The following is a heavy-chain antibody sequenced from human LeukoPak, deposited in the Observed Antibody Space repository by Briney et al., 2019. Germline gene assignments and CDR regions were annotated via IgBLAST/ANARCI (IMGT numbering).Heavy chain of an antibody. Sequence: ASVKVSCKASGYTLTGYYMHWVRQAPGQGLEWMGWINPNSGGTNYAQKFQGRVTMTRDTSISTAYMELSRLRSDDTAVYYCARDGRNCSGGSCYRDYYYYYYMDVWGKGTTVTISS. V-gene: IGHV1-2*02. CDR1: GYTLTGYY. CDR3: ARDGRNCSGGSCYRDYYYYYYMDV. D-gene: IGHD2-15*01. CDR2: INPNSGGT. J-gene: IGHJ6*03.